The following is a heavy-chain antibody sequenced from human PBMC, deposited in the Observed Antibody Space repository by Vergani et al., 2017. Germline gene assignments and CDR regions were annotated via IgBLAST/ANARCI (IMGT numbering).Heavy chain of an antibody. CDR3: ARGHDSSGYYYDY. V-gene: IGHV4-30-2*01. Sequence: QLQLQESGSGLVKPSQTLSLTCAVSGGSLSSGGYSWSWIRQPPGKGLEWIGYIYHSGSTYYNPSLKSRVTISVDRSKNQFSLKLSSVTAADTAVYYCARGHDSSGYYYDYWGQGTLVTVSS. CDR1: GGSLSSGGYS. D-gene: IGHD3-22*01. CDR2: IYHSGST. J-gene: IGHJ4*02.